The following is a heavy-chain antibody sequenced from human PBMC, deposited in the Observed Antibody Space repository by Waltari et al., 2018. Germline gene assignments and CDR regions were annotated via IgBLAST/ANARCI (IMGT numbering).Heavy chain of an antibody. V-gene: IGHV4-34*01. CDR3: ARGTLDDAQQWLVPGDYYYGMDV. CDR1: GGSFRGYY. D-gene: IGHD6-19*01. Sequence: QVQLQQWGAGLLKPSETLSLTCAVYGGSFRGYYWSWIRQPPGKWLEWIGEINHSGSTNYNPYLKSRGTISVDTSKNQVSLKLSSVTAAETAVYYCARGTLDDAQQWLVPGDYYYGMDVWGQGTTVTVSS. CDR2: INHSGST. J-gene: IGHJ6*02.